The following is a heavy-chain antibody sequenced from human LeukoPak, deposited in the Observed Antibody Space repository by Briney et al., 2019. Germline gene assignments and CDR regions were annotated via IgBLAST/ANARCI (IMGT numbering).Heavy chain of an antibody. J-gene: IGHJ4*02. D-gene: IGHD6-13*01. CDR3: ARAEVGSSWDYFDY. CDR1: GYTFTSQG. Sequence: ASVKVSRKASGYTFTSQGISWVRQAPGQGLEWMGWISAYNGNTNYAQKVQGRVTMTTDTSTSTAYMELRSLRSDDTAVYYCARAEVGSSWDYFDYWGQGTLVTVSS. V-gene: IGHV1-18*01. CDR2: ISAYNGNT.